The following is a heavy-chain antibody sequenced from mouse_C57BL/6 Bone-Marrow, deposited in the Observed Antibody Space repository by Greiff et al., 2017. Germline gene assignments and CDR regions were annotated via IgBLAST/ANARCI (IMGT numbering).Heavy chain of an antibody. CDR3: ARSDYYGSSYPALVAY. CDR1: GYTFTSYG. J-gene: IGHJ3*01. CDR2: IYPRSGNT. Sequence: VQLQQSGAELARPGASVKLSCKASGYTFTSYGISWVKQRTGQGLEWIGEIYPRSGNTYYNEKFKGKATLTADKSSSTAYMELRSLTSEDSAVYCCARSDYYGSSYPALVAYWGQGTLVTVSA. D-gene: IGHD1-1*01. V-gene: IGHV1-81*01.